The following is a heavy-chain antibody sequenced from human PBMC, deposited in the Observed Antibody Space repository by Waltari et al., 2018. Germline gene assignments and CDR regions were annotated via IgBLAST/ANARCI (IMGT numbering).Heavy chain of an antibody. Sequence: QVQLVESGGGVVQPGGSLRLSCAASGFTFSSYGMHWVRQAPGKGLEWVAFIRYDGSNKYYADSGKGRFTISRDNSKNTLYLQMNSLRAEDTAVYYCAKARSAALGYWGQGTLVTVSS. D-gene: IGHD2-15*01. CDR2: IRYDGSNK. CDR3: AKARSAALGY. J-gene: IGHJ4*02. CDR1: GFTFSSYG. V-gene: IGHV3-30*02.